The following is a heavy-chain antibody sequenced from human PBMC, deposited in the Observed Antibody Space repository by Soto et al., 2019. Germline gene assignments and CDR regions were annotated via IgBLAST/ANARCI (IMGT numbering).Heavy chain of an antibody. Sequence: QVTLKESRPVLVKPTETLTLRCTVSGLSITDSEMGVSWIRQPPGQPLEWLAHIDSSGEKSYRTFLKSRLAISKDTSKSQIVLTMTNMDPADTPTYYCARRHLAVAVSPWFDPWGQGTPVTVSS. D-gene: IGHD6-19*01. V-gene: IGHV2-26*01. CDR1: GLSITDSEMG. J-gene: IGHJ5*02. CDR3: ARRHLAVAVSPWFDP. CDR2: IDSSGEK.